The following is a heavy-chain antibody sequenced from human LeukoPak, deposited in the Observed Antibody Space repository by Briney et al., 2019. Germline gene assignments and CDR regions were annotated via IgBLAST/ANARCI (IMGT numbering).Heavy chain of an antibody. D-gene: IGHD2-15*01. V-gene: IGHV3-15*01. CDR2: IKSKTDGGTT. Sequence: PGGSLRLPCVASGLTFSNAWMSWIRQAPGKGLQWVGHIKSKTDGGTTDYAAPVKGRFTISRDDSKNTLYLQMNSLKNEDAALYYCTALGAASEYWGQGALVTVSS. J-gene: IGHJ4*02. CDR1: GLTFSNAW. CDR3: TALGAASEY.